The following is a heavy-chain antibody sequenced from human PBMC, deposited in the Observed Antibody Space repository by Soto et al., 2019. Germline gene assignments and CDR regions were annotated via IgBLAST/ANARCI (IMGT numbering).Heavy chain of an antibody. J-gene: IGHJ2*01. Sequence: QVQLQQWGAGLLKPSETLSLTCAVYGGSFSGYYWSWIRQPPGKGLEWIGEINHSGSTNYNPSLKSRVTISVDTSKNQFSLKLSSVTAADTAVYYCARGRRYGGNSYGYWYFDLWGRGTLVTVSS. CDR1: GGSFSGYY. CDR3: ARGRRYGGNSYGYWYFDL. V-gene: IGHV4-34*01. CDR2: INHSGST. D-gene: IGHD2-21*02.